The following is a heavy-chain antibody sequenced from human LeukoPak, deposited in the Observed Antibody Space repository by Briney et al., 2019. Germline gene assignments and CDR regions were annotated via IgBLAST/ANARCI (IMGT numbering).Heavy chain of an antibody. V-gene: IGHV4-59*01. CDR2: IYYSGST. CDR1: GGSISSYY. CDR3: ARDLGSGYSSS. J-gene: IGHJ4*02. Sequence: PSETLSLTCTVSGGSISSYYWSWIRQPPGKGLEWIGYIYYSGSTNYNPSLKSRVIISVDTSKNQFSLKLSSVTAADTAVYYCARDLGSGYSSSWGQGTLVTVSS. D-gene: IGHD6-13*01.